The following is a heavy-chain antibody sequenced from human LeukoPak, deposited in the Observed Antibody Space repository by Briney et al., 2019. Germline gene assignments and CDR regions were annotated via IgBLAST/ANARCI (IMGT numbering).Heavy chain of an antibody. CDR2: INPSGGST. CDR1: VYTFTSYY. CDR3: ARVRDSIAVAGTSFDY. V-gene: IGHV1-46*01. Sequence: GASVKVSCKASVYTFTSYYMHWVRQAPGQGLEWMGIINPSGGSTSYAQKFQGRVTMTRDTSTSTVYMELSSLRSEDTAVYYCARVRDSIAVAGTSFDYWGQGTLVTVSS. D-gene: IGHD6-19*01. J-gene: IGHJ4*02.